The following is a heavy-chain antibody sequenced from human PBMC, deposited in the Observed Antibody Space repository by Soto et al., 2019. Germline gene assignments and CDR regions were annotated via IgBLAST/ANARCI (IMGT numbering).Heavy chain of an antibody. CDR3: AKQYEFGGLEDY. D-gene: IGHD3-3*01. V-gene: IGHV3-30*18. CDR2: ISNDGRSK. J-gene: IGHJ4*02. Sequence: QVQLVESGGGVVQPGTSLRLSCAASGFTFRSHGMHWVRQVPGKGLEWVAAISNDGRSKYYADSVKGRFSISRDNSGNTMYLQMNSLRVEDTAMYYCAKQYEFGGLEDYWGQGTLVTVSS. CDR1: GFTFRSHG.